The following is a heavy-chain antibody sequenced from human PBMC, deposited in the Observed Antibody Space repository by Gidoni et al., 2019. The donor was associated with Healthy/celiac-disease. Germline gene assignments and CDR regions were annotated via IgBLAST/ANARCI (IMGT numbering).Heavy chain of an antibody. D-gene: IGHD4-17*01. CDR2: IYYSGST. J-gene: IGHJ4*02. V-gene: IGHV4-59*01. CDR3: ARDPRPSDYGDSSPGDY. CDR1: GRSISSYY. Sequence: QVHLQESGPGLVKPSETLSLTCTVSGRSISSYYWSWIRQPPGKGLEWIGYIYYSGSTNYNPSLKSRVTISVDTSKNQFSLKLSSVTAADTAVYYCARDPRPSDYGDSSPGDYWGQGTLVTVSA.